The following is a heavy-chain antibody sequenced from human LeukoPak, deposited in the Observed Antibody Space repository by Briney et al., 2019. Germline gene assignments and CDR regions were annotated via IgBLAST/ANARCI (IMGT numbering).Heavy chain of an antibody. CDR3: AELGITMIGGV. CDR1: GFTFSSYE. Sequence: GGSLRLSCAASGFTFSSYEMNWVRQAPGKWLEWVSYIDSSGSNIHYADSVKGRFTISRDNAKNSLYLQMNSLRAEDTAVYYCAELGITMIGGVWGKGTTVTISS. V-gene: IGHV3-48*03. CDR2: IDSSGSNI. J-gene: IGHJ6*04. D-gene: IGHD3-10*02.